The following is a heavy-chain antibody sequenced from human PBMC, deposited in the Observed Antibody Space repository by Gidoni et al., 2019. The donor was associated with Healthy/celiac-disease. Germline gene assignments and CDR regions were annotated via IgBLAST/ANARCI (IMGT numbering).Heavy chain of an antibody. Sequence: EVQLVESGGGLVKPGGSLRLSCAASGFTFSSYSMNWVRQAPGKGLEWVSSISSSSSYIYYADSVKGRFTISRDNAKNSLYLQMNSLRAEDTAVYYCARDYYDSSGYYIDAFDIWGQGTMVTVSS. CDR3: ARDYYDSSGYYIDAFDI. V-gene: IGHV3-21*01. CDR1: GFTFSSYS. J-gene: IGHJ3*02. D-gene: IGHD3-22*01. CDR2: ISSSSSYI.